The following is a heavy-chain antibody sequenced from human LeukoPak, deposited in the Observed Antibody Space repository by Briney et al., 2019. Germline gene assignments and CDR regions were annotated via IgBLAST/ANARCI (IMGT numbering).Heavy chain of an antibody. V-gene: IGHV3-48*01. CDR3: AALSHIEVADY. D-gene: IGHD6-19*01. CDR2: ISSRSTTI. CDR1: GFIFSDYS. J-gene: IGHJ4*02. Sequence: GGSLRLSCAASGFIFSDYSMTWVRQASRKGLEWVSYISSRSTTINYADSVKGRFTISRDNAKNSLYLQMNSLRAEDTAVYYCAALSHIEVADYWGQGTLVTVSS.